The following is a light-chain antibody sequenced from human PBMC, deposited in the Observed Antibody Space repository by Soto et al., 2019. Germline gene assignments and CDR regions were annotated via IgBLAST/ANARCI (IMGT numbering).Light chain of an antibody. CDR2: LAS. V-gene: IGKV1-17*01. CDR1: QHITND. J-gene: IGKJ2*01. Sequence: DIQMTQSPSSLSASVGDTVTITCRASQHITNDCAWYQQKAGRAPKCLILLASRLQTGVPSRFSGSGSGTEFTLTISRLQPEDFATYYCQHRNGYPPVFVQGTKVELK. CDR3: QHRNGYPPV.